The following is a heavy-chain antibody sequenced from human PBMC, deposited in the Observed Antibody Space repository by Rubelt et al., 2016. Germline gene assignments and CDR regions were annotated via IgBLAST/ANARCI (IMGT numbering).Heavy chain of an antibody. D-gene: IGHD2-2*01. Sequence: QVQLQQWGAGLLKPSETLSLTCAVYGGSFSGYYWSWIRQPPGKGLEWIGEINHSGSTNYTPSPKGRVTNVGDTSKNQLSLKLGVVTAADTAVYYCRGVVVPAAIPNFDYWGQGTLVTVSS. CDR1: GGSFSGYY. CDR2: INHSGST. CDR3: RGVVVPAAIPNFDY. V-gene: IGHV4-34*01. J-gene: IGHJ4*02.